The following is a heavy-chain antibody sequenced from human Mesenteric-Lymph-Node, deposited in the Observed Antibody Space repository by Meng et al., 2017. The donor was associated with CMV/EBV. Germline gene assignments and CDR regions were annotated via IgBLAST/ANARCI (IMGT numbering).Heavy chain of an antibody. J-gene: IGHJ6*02. D-gene: IGHD6-13*01. CDR3: ARDLRLAAAGTEYYYGMDV. CDR1: GFTFSSYA. Sequence: LSLTCAASGFTFSSYAMHWVRQAPGKGLEWVAVISYDGSNKYYADSVKGRLTISRDNSKNTLYLQMNSLRAEDTAVYYCARDLRLAAAGTEYYYGMDVWGQGTTVTVSS. V-gene: IGHV3-30-3*01. CDR2: ISYDGSNK.